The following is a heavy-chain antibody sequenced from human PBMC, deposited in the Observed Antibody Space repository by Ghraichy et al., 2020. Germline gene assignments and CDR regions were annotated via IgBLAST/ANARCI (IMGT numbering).Heavy chain of an antibody. CDR2: IKKDGSEK. D-gene: IGHD6-19*01. J-gene: IGHJ4*02. V-gene: IGHV3-7*01. CDR1: GFIFSSYW. CDR3: ARDLGSGWYFDY. Sequence: GSLNISCAASGFIFSSYWMSWVRQAPGKGLEWVANIKKDGSEKYYVDSVKGRFTISRDNAKNSLYLQMNSLRAEDTAVYYCARDLGSGWYFDYWGQGTLVTVSS.